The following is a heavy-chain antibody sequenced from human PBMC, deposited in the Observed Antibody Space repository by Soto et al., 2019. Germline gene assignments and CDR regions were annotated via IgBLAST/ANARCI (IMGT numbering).Heavy chain of an antibody. J-gene: IGHJ4*02. V-gene: IGHV4-31*03. CDR3: ARGASGYSYRSPAFDS. CDR2: IYYSGST. D-gene: IGHD5-18*01. CDR1: GGSISSGGYY. Sequence: SETLSLTCTVSGGSISSGGYYWSWIRQHPGKGMEWIGYIYYSGSTYYNQSLKSRVTISVDTSKNQFSMKLSSVTAADTALYYCARGASGYSYRSPAFDSWGQGTLVTVSS.